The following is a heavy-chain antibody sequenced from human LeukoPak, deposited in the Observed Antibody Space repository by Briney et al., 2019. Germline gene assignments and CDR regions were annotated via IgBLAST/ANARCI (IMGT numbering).Heavy chain of an antibody. Sequence: PGGSLRLSCAVSGFTFSNAWMSWVRQAPGKGLEWVGRIKIKADGAATDYGAAVRGRFIISRDDSKNTLYLQMNSLETEDTAVYYCTTAMVVTAILYFQHWGQGTLVTVSS. CDR3: TTAMVVTAILYFQH. D-gene: IGHD2-21*02. J-gene: IGHJ1*01. CDR1: GFTFSNAW. CDR2: IKIKADGAAT. V-gene: IGHV3-15*01.